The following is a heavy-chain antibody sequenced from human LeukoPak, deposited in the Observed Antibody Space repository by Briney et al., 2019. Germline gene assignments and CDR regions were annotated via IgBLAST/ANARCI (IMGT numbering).Heavy chain of an antibody. Sequence: ASVKVSCKASGYTFTSYGISWVRQAPGQGLEWMGGIILIFGTANYAQKFQGRVTITADESTSTAYMELSSLRSEDTAVYYCARGPINDYGDYVREYYFDYWGQGTLVTVSS. V-gene: IGHV1-69*13. J-gene: IGHJ4*02. CDR2: IILIFGTA. CDR3: ARGPINDYGDYVREYYFDY. CDR1: GYTFTSYG. D-gene: IGHD4-17*01.